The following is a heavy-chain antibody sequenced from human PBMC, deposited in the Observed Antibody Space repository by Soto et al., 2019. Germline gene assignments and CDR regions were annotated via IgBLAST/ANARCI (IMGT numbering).Heavy chain of an antibody. J-gene: IGHJ6*02. CDR1: GFTYSSYG. CDR3: ARDAEAYVNVMGTIRSGYYYHGLDV. Sequence: QVQLVESGGGVVQSGRSLRLSCVGSGFTYSSYGIHWVRQAPGKGLEWVAVVSYDGSGKYYADSVKGRFTISRDNSKNTLYLQMNTLGVEDTAVYHCARDAEAYVNVMGTIRSGYYYHGLDVWGQETTVIVSS. V-gene: IGHV3-30*03. CDR2: VSYDGSGK. D-gene: IGHD1-1*01.